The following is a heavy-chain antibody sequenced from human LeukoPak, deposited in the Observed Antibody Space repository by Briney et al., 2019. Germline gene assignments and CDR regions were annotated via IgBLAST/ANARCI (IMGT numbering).Heavy chain of an antibody. J-gene: IGHJ6*02. CDR3: ARKGYV. D-gene: IGHD2-15*01. V-gene: IGHV3-53*01. CDR1: GFTVSSNF. Sequence: GGSLRLSCAASGFTVSSNFMNWVRQAPGKGLEWVSDYADSVKGRFTISRDNSKNTLYLQMNSLRAEDTAVYYCARKGYVWGQGTTVTVSS.